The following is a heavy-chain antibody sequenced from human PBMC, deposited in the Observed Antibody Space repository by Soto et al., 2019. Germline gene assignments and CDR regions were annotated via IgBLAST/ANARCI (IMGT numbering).Heavy chain of an antibody. Sequence: QVQLVQSGAEVKKPGASVRVSCKASGYTFTSSDVYWVRQATGQGLELMGWMNPNTGNTGYAPKFQGRVTMTSNPSISTAYMELSSLRSEDTAVYYCARGSNHCSGGSCYSDRFDPWGQGTPVTVSS. J-gene: IGHJ5*02. D-gene: IGHD2-15*01. CDR2: MNPNTGNT. V-gene: IGHV1-8*01. CDR3: ARGSNHCSGGSCYSDRFDP. CDR1: GYTFTSSD.